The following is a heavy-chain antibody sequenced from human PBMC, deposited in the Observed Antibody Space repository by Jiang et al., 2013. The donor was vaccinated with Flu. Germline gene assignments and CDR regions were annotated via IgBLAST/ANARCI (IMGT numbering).Heavy chain of an antibody. Sequence: GYIYHMGAPTTTVPSKSRVTISVDRSKNQFSLKLSSVTAADTAVYYCARGVDTAMVNYFDYWGQGTLVTVSS. CDR2: IYHMGAP. V-gene: IGHV4-30-2*01. J-gene: IGHJ4*02. D-gene: IGHD5-18*01. CDR3: ARGVDTAMVNYFDY.